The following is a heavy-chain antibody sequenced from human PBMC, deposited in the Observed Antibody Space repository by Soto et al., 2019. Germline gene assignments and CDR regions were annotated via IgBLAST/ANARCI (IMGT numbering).Heavy chain of an antibody. J-gene: IGHJ4*02. D-gene: IGHD3-22*01. CDR1: GGSISSYY. V-gene: IGHV4-59*01. CDR2: IYYGGST. CDR3: ARVKYDSSGYYFDY. Sequence: LSLTCTVSGGSISSYYWSWIRQPPGKGLEWIGYIYYGGSTNYNPSLKSRVTISVDTSKNQFSLKLSSVTAADTAVYYCARVKYDSSGYYFDYWGQGTLVTVSS.